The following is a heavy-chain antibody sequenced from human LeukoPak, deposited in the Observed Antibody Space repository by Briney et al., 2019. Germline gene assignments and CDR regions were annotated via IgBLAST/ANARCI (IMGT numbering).Heavy chain of an antibody. J-gene: IGHJ3*02. D-gene: IGHD3-22*01. CDR3: ARFGDDSSGYYYDAFDI. CDR2: IYTSGST. Sequence: PSETLSLTCTVSGGSISSGSYYWSWIRQPAGKGLEWIGRIYTSGSTNYNPSLKSRVTISVDTSKNQFSLKLSSVTAADTAVYYCARFGDDSSGYYYDAFDIWGQGTMVTVSS. V-gene: IGHV4-61*02. CDR1: GGSISSGSYY.